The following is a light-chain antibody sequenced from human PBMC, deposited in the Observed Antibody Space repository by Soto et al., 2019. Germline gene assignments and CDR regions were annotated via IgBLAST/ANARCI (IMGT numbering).Light chain of an antibody. CDR1: QGIRSY. CDR2: GAS. J-gene: IGKJ4*01. V-gene: IGKV1-16*01. CDR3: QQYHSYPLT. Sequence: DIQMTQSPSSLSASVGDRVTITCRASQGIRSYLAWFQQKPGQAPKSLIYGASTLHSGVPSRFSGIGSGTDFTLTINSLQPEDFATYYCQQYHSYPLTFGGGTRVEIK.